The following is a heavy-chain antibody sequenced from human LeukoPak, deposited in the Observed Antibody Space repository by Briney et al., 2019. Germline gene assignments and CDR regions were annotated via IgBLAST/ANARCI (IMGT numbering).Heavy chain of an antibody. CDR3: ARDKSYYGMDV. CDR2: IYYSGST. Sequence: ETLSLTCTVSGGSITSYYYSWIRQPPGKGLEWIGYIYYSGSTNYNPSLKSRVTISLDTSKNQFSLKLSSVTAADTAVYYCARDKSYYGMDVWGQGTTVTVSS. CDR1: GGSITSYY. V-gene: IGHV4-59*01. D-gene: IGHD3-10*01. J-gene: IGHJ6*02.